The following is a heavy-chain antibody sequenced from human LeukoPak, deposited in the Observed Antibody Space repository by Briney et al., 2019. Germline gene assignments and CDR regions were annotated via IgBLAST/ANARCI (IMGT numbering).Heavy chain of an antibody. CDR1: GSTFSSYA. Sequence: GGSLRLSCAASGSTFSSYAMSWVRQAPGKGLEWVSAISGSGGSTYYADSVKGRFTISRDNSKNTLYLQMNSLRAEDTAVYYCAKADDEYYDSSGYYYVDYWGQGTLVTVSS. J-gene: IGHJ4*02. CDR2: ISGSGGST. V-gene: IGHV3-23*01. D-gene: IGHD3-22*01. CDR3: AKADDEYYDSSGYYYVDY.